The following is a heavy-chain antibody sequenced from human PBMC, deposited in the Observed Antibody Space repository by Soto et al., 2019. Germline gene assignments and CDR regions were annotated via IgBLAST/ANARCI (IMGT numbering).Heavy chain of an antibody. CDR1: GYTFTSYG. J-gene: IGHJ3*02. CDR3: ARETYYLADFCI. V-gene: IGHV1-18*01. D-gene: IGHD3-3*01. Sequence: QVQLVQSGAEVKKPGASVKVSCKASGYTFTSYGLSWVRQAPRKGLEWMGWISAYNGKTNYAQKLQGIVTMTTDTSTSTAYLERRSLRYDDTLVYYCARETYYLADFCIWGPGTMVTVAS. CDR2: ISAYNGKT.